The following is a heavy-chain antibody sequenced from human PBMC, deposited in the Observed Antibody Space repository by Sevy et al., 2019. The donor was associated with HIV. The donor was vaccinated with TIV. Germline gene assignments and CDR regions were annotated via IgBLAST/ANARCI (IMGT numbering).Heavy chain of an antibody. CDR1: GGSIRSSHW. CDR2: IYYSGSR. CDR3: WIEEYFYGSGTYGYGMDV. D-gene: IGHD3-10*01. J-gene: IGHJ6*02. Sequence: SENLSLTCAVSGGSIRSSHWWSWVRQSPGKGLEWIGEIYYSGSRNYNPSLKIRLTISVDTSNNLFSLRLSSVTAADTAVYYCWIEEYFYGSGTYGYGMDVWGQGTTVTVSS. V-gene: IGHV4-4*02.